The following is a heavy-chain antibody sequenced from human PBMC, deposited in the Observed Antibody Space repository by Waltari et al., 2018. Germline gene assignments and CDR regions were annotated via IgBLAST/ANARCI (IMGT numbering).Heavy chain of an antibody. D-gene: IGHD6-13*01. J-gene: IGHJ3*02. Sequence: QVQLQESGPGLVKPSETLSLTCTVSGGSISSYYWSWIRQPPGKGLEWIGYIYYSGSTNYNPSLKSRVTISVDTSKNQFSLKLSSVTAADTAVYYCARAPDKSIAAAPNAFDIWGQGTMVTVSS. CDR2: IYYSGST. CDR3: ARAPDKSIAAAPNAFDI. CDR1: GGSISSYY. V-gene: IGHV4-59*01.